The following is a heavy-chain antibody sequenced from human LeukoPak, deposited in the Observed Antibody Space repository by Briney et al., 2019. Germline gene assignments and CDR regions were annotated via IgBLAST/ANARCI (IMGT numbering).Heavy chain of an antibody. CDR1: GLTVSSSY. J-gene: IGHJ3*02. Sequence: GGSLRLSCAASGLTVSSSYMNWVRQAPGKGLEWVSVLYSGYSTYYADSVKGRFTISRDNSKNTLYLQMNSLRAEDTAVYYCARDLGWFGDGAFDIWGQGTMVTVSS. CDR3: ARDLGWFGDGAFDI. CDR2: LYSGYST. V-gene: IGHV3-53*01. D-gene: IGHD3-10*01.